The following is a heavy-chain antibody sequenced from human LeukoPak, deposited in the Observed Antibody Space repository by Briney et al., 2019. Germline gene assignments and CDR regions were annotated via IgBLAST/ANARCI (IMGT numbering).Heavy chain of an antibody. D-gene: IGHD6-13*01. Sequence: SDTLSLTCTVSGGSISSYYWSWIRQPPGKGLEWIGYIYYSGSTNYNPSLKSRVTISVDTSKNQFSLKLSSVTAADTAVYYCARARGVSSSWYYWFDHWGQGTLVTVSS. J-gene: IGHJ5*02. CDR1: GGSISSYY. CDR2: IYYSGST. CDR3: ARARGVSSSWYYWFDH. V-gene: IGHV4-59*07.